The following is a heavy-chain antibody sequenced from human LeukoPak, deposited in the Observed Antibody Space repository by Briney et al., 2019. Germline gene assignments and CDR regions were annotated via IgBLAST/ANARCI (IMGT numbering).Heavy chain of an antibody. CDR2: IRGGGAVT. J-gene: IGHJ3*02. D-gene: IGHD3-16*01. V-gene: IGHV3-23*01. Sequence: GGSLRLSSAASEFTFGSFAMSWVRQAPGKGLEWVSYIRGGGAVTHYADSVKGRFTVSRDNPKSTLYLQMNSLRAEDTAVYYYAKCAQSYGNDAFDIWGQGTMVTVSP. CDR1: EFTFGSFA. CDR3: AKCAQSYGNDAFDI.